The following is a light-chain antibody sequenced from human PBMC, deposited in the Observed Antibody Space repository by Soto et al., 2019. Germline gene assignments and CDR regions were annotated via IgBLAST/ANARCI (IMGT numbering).Light chain of an antibody. J-gene: IGLJ2*01. CDR3: CSYAGRSTLVV. CDR1: SSDVGSYNI. Sequence: QSALTQPASVSGSPGQSITISCTGTSSDVGSYNIVSWYQQHPGKAPKLMIYEGSKRPSGVSNRFSGSKSGNTASLTISGLQAEDEADYYCCSYAGRSTLVVFGGGTKLTVL. CDR2: EGS. V-gene: IGLV2-23*01.